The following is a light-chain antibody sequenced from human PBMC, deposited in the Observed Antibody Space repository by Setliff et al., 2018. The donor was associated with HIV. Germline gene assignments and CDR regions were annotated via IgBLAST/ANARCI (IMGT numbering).Light chain of an antibody. J-gene: IGLJ1*01. CDR3: CSYASSSLSYV. V-gene: IGLV2-14*01. CDR2: EVS. Sequence: QSVLTQPASVSGSPGQSITISCTGTSSDVGGYNYVSWYQQHPGKAPKLMIYEVSNRPSGVSNRFSGSKSGNTASLTISGLQAEDEADYYCCSYASSSLSYVFGAGTKVTVL. CDR1: SSDVGGYNY.